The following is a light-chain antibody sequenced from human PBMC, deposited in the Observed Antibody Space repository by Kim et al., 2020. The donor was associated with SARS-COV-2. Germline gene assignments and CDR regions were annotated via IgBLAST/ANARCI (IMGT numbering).Light chain of an antibody. Sequence: QSALTQPRSVSGSPGQSVTISCTGTSSDVGGYNYVSWYQQHPGKAPKLMIYDVSKRPSGVPDRFSGSKSGNTASLTISGLQGEDEADYYCCSYARSNTWVFGGGTQLTVL. J-gene: IGLJ3*02. CDR1: SSDVGGYNY. V-gene: IGLV2-11*01. CDR3: CSYARSNTWV. CDR2: DVS.